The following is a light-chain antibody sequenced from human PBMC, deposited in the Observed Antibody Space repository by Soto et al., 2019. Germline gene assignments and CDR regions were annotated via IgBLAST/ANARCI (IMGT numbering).Light chain of an antibody. CDR2: LGS. CDR1: QSLLSSSTNKNH. J-gene: IGKJ1*01. Sequence: DIVMTQSPDSLAVSLGERATINCKSSQSLLSSSTNKNHLAWYLQKPGQSPQLLIYLGSNRASGVPDRFSGSGSGTDFTLKISRVEAEDVGVYYCMQALQTRTFGQGTKVDIK. CDR3: MQALQTRT. V-gene: IGKV2-28*01.